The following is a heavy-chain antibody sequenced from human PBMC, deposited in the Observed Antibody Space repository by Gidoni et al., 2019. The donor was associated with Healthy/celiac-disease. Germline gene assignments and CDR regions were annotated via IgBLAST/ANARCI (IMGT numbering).Heavy chain of an antibody. Sequence: EVQLVESGGGLVKPGGSRRLSCAASGFTFSNAWMSWARQAPGKGLEWVGRIKSKTDGGTTDYAAPVKGRFTISRDDSKNTLYLQMNSLKTEDTAVYYCTTETYYYDSSGYSLGDAFDIWGQGTMVTVSS. CDR3: TTETYYYDSSGYSLGDAFDI. V-gene: IGHV3-15*01. CDR1: GFTFSNAW. D-gene: IGHD3-22*01. J-gene: IGHJ3*02. CDR2: IKSKTDGGTT.